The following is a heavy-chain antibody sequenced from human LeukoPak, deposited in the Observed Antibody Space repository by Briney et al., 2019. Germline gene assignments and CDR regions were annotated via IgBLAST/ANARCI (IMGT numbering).Heavy chain of an antibody. Sequence: SETLSLTCTVSGGSISSSSYYWGWIRQPPGKGLEWLGSIYYSGSTYYNPSLKSRVTISVDTTKNQFSLKLSSVTAADTAVYYCARDVMFGEPKSYNWFDPWGQGTLVTVSS. V-gene: IGHV4-39*07. J-gene: IGHJ5*02. CDR2: IYYSGST. CDR3: ARDVMFGEPKSYNWFDP. CDR1: GGSISSSSYY. D-gene: IGHD3-10*02.